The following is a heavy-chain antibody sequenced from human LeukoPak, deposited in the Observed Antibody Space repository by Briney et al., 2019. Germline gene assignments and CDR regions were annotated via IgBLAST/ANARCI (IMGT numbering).Heavy chain of an antibody. J-gene: IGHJ4*02. V-gene: IGHV3-30*04. CDR1: GFTFSSYA. CDR2: ISYDGSNK. D-gene: IGHD5-12*01. Sequence: PGGSLRLSCAASGFTFSSYAMHWVRQAPGKGLEWVAVISYDGSNKYYADSVKGRFTISRDNAKNSLYLQMNSLRAEDTALYYCAKVMDGLYSGYAFDYWGQGTLVTVSS. CDR3: AKVMDGLYSGYAFDY.